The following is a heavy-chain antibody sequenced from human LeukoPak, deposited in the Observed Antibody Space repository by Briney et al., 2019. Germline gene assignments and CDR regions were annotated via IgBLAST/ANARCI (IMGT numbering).Heavy chain of an antibody. V-gene: IGHV1-2*02. D-gene: IGHD6-19*01. CDR2: INPNSGGT. Sequence: ASVKVSCKASGYTFTGYYMHWVRQAPGQGLEWMGWINPNSGGTNYAQKFQGRVTMTRDTSISTAYMELSRLRSDDTAVYYCARAGGRRLVPMYYFDYWGQGTLSPSPQ. J-gene: IGHJ4*02. CDR3: ARAGGRRLVPMYYFDY. CDR1: GYTFTGYY.